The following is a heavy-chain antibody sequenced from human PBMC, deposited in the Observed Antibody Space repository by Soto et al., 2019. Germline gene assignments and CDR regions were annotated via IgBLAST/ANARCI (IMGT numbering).Heavy chain of an antibody. CDR3: ARRGYGSGTSGIFYYYYGMDV. CDR2: MNPNSGNT. J-gene: IGHJ6*02. Sequence: GASVKVSCKASGYTFTSYDINWVRQATGQGLEWMGWMNPNSGNTGYAQKFQGRVTMTRNTSISTAYMELSSLRSEDTAVYYCARRGYGSGTSGIFYYYYGMDVWGQGTTVTVS. D-gene: IGHD3-10*01. CDR1: GYTFTSYD. V-gene: IGHV1-8*01.